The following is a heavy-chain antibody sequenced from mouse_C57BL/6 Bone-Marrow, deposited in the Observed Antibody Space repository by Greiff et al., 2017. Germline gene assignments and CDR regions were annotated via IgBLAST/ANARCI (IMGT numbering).Heavy chain of an antibody. CDR1: GFTFSDFY. CDR3: ARDAFYSNYDAMDY. D-gene: IGHD2-5*01. V-gene: IGHV7-1*01. J-gene: IGHJ4*01. CDR2: SRNKANDYTT. Sequence: EVNVVESGGGLVQSGRSLRLSCATSGFTFSDFYMEWVRQAPGKGLEWIAASRNKANDYTTEYSASVKGRFIVSRDTSQSILYLQMNALRAEDTAIYYCARDAFYSNYDAMDYWGQGTSVTVSS.